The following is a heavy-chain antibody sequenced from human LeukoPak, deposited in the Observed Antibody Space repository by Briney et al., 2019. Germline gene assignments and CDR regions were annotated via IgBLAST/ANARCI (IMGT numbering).Heavy chain of an antibody. J-gene: IGHJ5*02. D-gene: IGHD3-3*01. CDR2: ISGSGGST. V-gene: IGHV3-23*01. Sequence: GGSPRLSCAASGFTFSSYAMSWVRQAPGKGLEWVSAISGSGGSTYYADSVKGRFTISRDNSKNTLYLQMNSLRAEDTAVYYCAKGFLEWLRFDPWGQGTLVTVSS. CDR1: GFTFSSYA. CDR3: AKGFLEWLRFDP.